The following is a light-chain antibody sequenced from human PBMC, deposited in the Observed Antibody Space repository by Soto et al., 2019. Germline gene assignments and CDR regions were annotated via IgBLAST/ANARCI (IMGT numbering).Light chain of an antibody. CDR1: QGIRND. CDR2: AAS. V-gene: IGKV1-6*01. J-gene: IGKJ1*01. Sequence: AIQMTQSPSSLSASVGDRVTLTCRSSQGIRNDLGWYQQKPGKAPKLLIYAASSLQSGVPSRFSGSGSGTDFTLTISSLQPEDFATYYCLQDYNYPWTFGQGTKVEIK. CDR3: LQDYNYPWT.